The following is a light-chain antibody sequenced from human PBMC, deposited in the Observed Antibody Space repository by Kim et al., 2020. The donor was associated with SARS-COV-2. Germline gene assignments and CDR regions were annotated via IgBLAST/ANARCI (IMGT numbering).Light chain of an antibody. J-gene: IGLJ2*01. CDR1: RSDVGGYNY. CDR2: DVT. Sequence: QSALTQPASVSGSPGQSITISCTGTRSDVGGYNYVSWYQQHPGKAPKLMIYDVTNRPTGVSNRFSGSKSGNTASLTISGLQAEDEADYYCSSFTGSSTLGVFGGGTQLTVL. CDR3: SSFTGSSTLGV. V-gene: IGLV2-14*03.